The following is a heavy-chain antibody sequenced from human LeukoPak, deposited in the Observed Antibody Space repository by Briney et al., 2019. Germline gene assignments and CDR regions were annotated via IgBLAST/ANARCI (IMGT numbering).Heavy chain of an antibody. D-gene: IGHD2-15*01. J-gene: IGHJ4*02. V-gene: IGHV3-23*01. Sequence: PGGSLRLSCAASGFTFNSYAMSWVRQAPGKGLEWVSAITGSGGTTYYADSVKGRFTMSRDNSKNTLYLLMNSLRAEDTAVYHCAKDSGAYCSGGSCYRGYFHNWGQGTPVTVSS. CDR1: GFTFNSYA. CDR2: ITGSGGTT. CDR3: AKDSGAYCSGGSCYRGYFHN.